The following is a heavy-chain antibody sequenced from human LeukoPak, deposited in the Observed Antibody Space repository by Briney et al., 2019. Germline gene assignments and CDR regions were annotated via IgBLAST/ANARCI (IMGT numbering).Heavy chain of an antibody. CDR1: GYTFTGYY. Sequence: SVKVSCKASGYTFTGYYLHWARQAPGQGLEWMGRIIPILGIANYAQKFQGRVTITADKSTSTAYMELSSLRSEDTAVYYCARVPSSSSNQYWGQGTLVTVSS. D-gene: IGHD6-6*01. J-gene: IGHJ4*02. CDR2: IIPILGIA. V-gene: IGHV1-69*04. CDR3: ARVPSSSSNQY.